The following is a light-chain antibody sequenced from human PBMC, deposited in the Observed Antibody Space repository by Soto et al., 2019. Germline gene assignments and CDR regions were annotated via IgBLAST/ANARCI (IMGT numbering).Light chain of an antibody. CDR2: DVS. CDR3: CAYAGSYTLVV. V-gene: IGLV2-11*01. CDR1: SSDVGGYNY. J-gene: IGLJ2*01. Sequence: QSVLTQPRSVSGSPRQSVTISCTGTSSDVGGYNYVSWYQQYPGKAPKLMIYDVSKRPSGVPDRFSGSKSGNTASLTNSGLQAEDEADYYCCAYAGSYTLVVFGGGTKLTVL.